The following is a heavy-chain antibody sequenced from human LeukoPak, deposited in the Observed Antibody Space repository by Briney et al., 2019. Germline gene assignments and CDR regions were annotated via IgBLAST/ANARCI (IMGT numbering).Heavy chain of an antibody. CDR2: INPNSGDT. CDR1: GYSFTGYY. V-gene: IGHV1-2*02. CDR3: ARARNLGYCSSTSCYEGYDILTGFDSGLDY. D-gene: IGHD2-2*01. J-gene: IGHJ4*02. Sequence: ASVKVSCKASGYSFTGYYMHWVRQAPGQGLEWMGWINPNSGDTNFAQKFQGRVTMTKDTSTSTVYMEVSRLRSDDTAVYYCARARNLGYCSSTSCYEGYDILTGFDSGLDYWGQGTLVTVSS.